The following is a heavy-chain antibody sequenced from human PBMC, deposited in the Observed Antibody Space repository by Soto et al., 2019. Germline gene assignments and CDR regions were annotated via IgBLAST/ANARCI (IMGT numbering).Heavy chain of an antibody. V-gene: IGHV4-59*01. CDR2: IYYSGST. CDR1: GGSISSYY. CDR3: ARLRTSSGYYYVGMDV. Sequence: SETLSLTCTVSGGSISSYYWSWIRQPPGKGLEWIGYIYYSGSTNYNPSLKSRVTISVDTSKNQFSLKLSSVTAADTAVYYCARLRTSSGYYYVGMDVWGQGTTVTVSS. D-gene: IGHD3-22*01. J-gene: IGHJ6*02.